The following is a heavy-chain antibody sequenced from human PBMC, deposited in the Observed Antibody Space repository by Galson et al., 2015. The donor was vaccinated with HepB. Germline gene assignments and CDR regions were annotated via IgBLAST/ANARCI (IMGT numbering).Heavy chain of an antibody. V-gene: IGHV3-23*01. CDR3: AKARRWELPPSHFDY. D-gene: IGHD1-26*01. J-gene: IGHJ4*02. Sequence: SLRLSCAASGFTFSSYAMSWVRQAPGKGLEWVSAISGGGGSTYYADSVKGRFTISRDNSKNTLYLQMNSLRAEDTAVYYCAKARRWELPPSHFDYWGPGTLVTVSS. CDR2: ISGGGGST. CDR1: GFTFSSYA.